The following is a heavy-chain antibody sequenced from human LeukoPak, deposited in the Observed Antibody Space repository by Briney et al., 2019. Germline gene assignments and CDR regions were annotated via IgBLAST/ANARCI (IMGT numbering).Heavy chain of an antibody. V-gene: IGHV1-18*01. J-gene: IGHJ4*02. Sequence: EASVKVSCKASGYTFTSYGLSWVRQAPGQGLEWMGWISAYNGNTNYAQNFQGRVTMTTDTSTSTAYMELRSLRSDDTAVYYCARRGRDSFDYWGQGTLVTVSS. CDR1: GYTFTSYG. CDR2: ISAYNGNT. CDR3: ARRGRDSFDY.